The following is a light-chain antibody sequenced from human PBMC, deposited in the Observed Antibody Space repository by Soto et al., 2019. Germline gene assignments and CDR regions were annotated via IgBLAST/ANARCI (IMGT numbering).Light chain of an antibody. CDR2: DAS. CDR1: QSVSSY. CDR3: QQRSNWHT. J-gene: IGKJ4*01. Sequence: EIVLTQSPATLSLSPGERATLSCRASQSVSSYLAWYQQKPGQAPRLLIYDASNRATGIPARFSGSGSGTDFTRTISSLEPEDFAVYYCQQRSNWHTFGGGTKVEIK. V-gene: IGKV3-11*01.